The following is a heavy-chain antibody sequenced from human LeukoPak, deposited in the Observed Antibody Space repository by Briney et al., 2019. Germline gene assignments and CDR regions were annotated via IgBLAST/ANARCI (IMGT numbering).Heavy chain of an antibody. CDR2: IIPIFGTA. D-gene: IGHD6-13*01. Sequence: ASVKVSCKASGGTFSSYAISWVRQAPGQGLEWMGGIIPIFGTANYAQKFQGRVTITADESTSTAYMELSSLRSEDTAVYYCARVPPRIAYSSSWYFDYWGQGTLVTVSS. V-gene: IGHV1-69*13. J-gene: IGHJ4*02. CDR1: GGTFSSYA. CDR3: ARVPPRIAYSSSWYFDY.